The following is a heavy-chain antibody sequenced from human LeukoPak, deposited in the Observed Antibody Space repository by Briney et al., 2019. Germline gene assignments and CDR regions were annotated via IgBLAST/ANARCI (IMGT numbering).Heavy chain of an antibody. CDR2: INHSGST. Sequence: KPSETLSLTCAVYGGSFSGYYWSWIRQPPGKGLEWIGEINHSGSTNYNPSLKSRVTISVDTSKNQFSLKLGSVTAADTAVYYCARGWVNKYSSGWYHIDYWGQGTLVTVSS. V-gene: IGHV4-34*01. D-gene: IGHD6-19*01. CDR3: ARGWVNKYSSGWYHIDY. CDR1: GGSFSGYY. J-gene: IGHJ4*02.